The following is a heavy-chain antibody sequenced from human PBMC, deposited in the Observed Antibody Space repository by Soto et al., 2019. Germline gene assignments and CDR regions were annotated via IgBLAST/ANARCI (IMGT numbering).Heavy chain of an antibody. CDR2: IYYSGSTYYSGSP. V-gene: IGHV4-39*01. CDR1: GGSISSSDYY. J-gene: IGHJ4*02. D-gene: IGHD5-12*01. CDR3: ANLACPEGDY. Sequence: QLQLQESGPGLVKPSETLSLTCTVSGGSISSSDYYCGWIRQPPGKGLERIGSIYYSGSTYYSGSPYYYPSLKSRVTISVDTSKNQFSLKLNSVTAADTAVYYCANLACPEGDYWGQGTLVTFSS.